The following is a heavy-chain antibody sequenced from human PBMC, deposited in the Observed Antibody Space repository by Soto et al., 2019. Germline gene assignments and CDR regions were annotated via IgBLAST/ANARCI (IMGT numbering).Heavy chain of an antibody. CDR1: GGSFSGYY. D-gene: IGHD4-17*01. CDR2: INHSGST. J-gene: IGHJ4*02. CDR3: ARGANDYGDSGHFDY. V-gene: IGHV4-34*01. Sequence: QVQLQQWGAGLLKPSETLSLTCAVYGGSFSGYYWSWIRQPPGKGLEWIGEINHSGSTNYNPSLKSRVTISVDTSKNQFSLKLSSATAADTAVYYCARGANDYGDSGHFDYWGQGTLVTVSS.